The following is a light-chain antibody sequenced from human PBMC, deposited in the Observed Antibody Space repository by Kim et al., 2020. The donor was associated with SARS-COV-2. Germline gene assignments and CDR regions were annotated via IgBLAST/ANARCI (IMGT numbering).Light chain of an antibody. CDR3: SSYTSSSTLVV. CDR2: DVS. CDR1: SSDVGGSNR. Sequence: QSALTPPASVSGSPGQSITISCTGTSSDVGGSNRVSWYQQHPGKAPILMIYDVSNRPSGVSNRFSGSKSGNTASLTISGLQAEDEADYYCSSYTSSSTLVVFGGGTHLTVL. J-gene: IGLJ2*01. V-gene: IGLV2-14*03.